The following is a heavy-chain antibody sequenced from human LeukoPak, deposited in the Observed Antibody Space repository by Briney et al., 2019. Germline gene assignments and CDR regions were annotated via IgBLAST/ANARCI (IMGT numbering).Heavy chain of an antibody. D-gene: IGHD3-16*01. V-gene: IGHV3-7*03. CDR3: ARALSGSYGVDP. J-gene: IGHJ5*02. CDR1: AFIFSGHW. Sequence: GGSLRLSCEGSAFIFSGHWMNWVRQTPGKGLEWVASIKEDGSERQYVDSVKGRFSISRDNTKGSLFLQLNSLRAEDTAVYYCARALSGSYGVDPWGQGTLVTVSS. CDR2: IKEDGSER.